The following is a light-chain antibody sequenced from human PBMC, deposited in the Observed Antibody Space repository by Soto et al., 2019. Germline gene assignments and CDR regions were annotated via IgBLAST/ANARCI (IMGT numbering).Light chain of an antibody. CDR1: QSISSW. J-gene: IGKJ1*01. V-gene: IGKV1-5*01. Sequence: DIQMTQSPSAPSASVGDRVTITCRASQSISSWLAWYQQKPGKAPKLLIYDASSLESGVPSRFSGSGSGTEFTLTISSLQPDDFATYYCQQYNSYRAFGKGTKVDIK. CDR2: DAS. CDR3: QQYNSYRA.